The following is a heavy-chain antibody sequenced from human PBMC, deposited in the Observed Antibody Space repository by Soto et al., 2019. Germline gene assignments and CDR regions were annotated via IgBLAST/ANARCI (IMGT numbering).Heavy chain of an antibody. CDR1: GYTFTGFY. Sequence: ASVKVSCKASGYTFTGFYMHWLRQSPGQGLEWLGWINPNTGVTTYAQKFQGRVTMTRDTSISTAYMELSRLTSDDTAVYYCATPTGRVLGRSCADWGQGTLVTVSS. CDR2: INPNTGVT. V-gene: IGHV1-2*02. CDR3: ATPTGRVLGRSCAD. J-gene: IGHJ4*02. D-gene: IGHD3-16*01.